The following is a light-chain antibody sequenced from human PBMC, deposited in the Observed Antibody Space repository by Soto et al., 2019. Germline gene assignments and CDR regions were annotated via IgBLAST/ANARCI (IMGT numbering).Light chain of an antibody. V-gene: IGKV3-20*01. CDR3: HQYDSSPWT. J-gene: IGKJ1*01. CDR2: GAS. Sequence: EIVLTQSPGTLSLSPGERATLSCRASQSVSSNFLAWYQQKPGQAPGLLIYGASSRAIGIPDRFSGSGSGTDFTLTISRLEPEDFAVYYCHQYDSSPWTFGQGTKVEIK. CDR1: QSVSSNF.